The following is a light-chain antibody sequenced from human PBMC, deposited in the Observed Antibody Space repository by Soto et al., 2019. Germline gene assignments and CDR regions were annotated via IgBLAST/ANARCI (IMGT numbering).Light chain of an antibody. CDR2: DAS. J-gene: IGKJ4*01. Sequence: EIVLTQSPATLSLSPGERATLSCRASQTVYNYLVWYQQIPGQAPRLLISDASNRATGIPARFSGSGSGTDFTLTINSLEPEDLAIYFCQQRYDWPLTFGGGSKIEMK. CDR1: QTVYNY. V-gene: IGKV3-11*01. CDR3: QQRYDWPLT.